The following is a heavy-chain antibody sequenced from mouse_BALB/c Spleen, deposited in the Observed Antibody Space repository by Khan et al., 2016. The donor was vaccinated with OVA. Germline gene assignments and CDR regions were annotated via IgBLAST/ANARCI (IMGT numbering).Heavy chain of an antibody. CDR3: ARSTYRYAFVY. D-gene: IGHD2-12*01. J-gene: IGHJ3*01. V-gene: IGHV3-8*02. CDR1: GDSITSGY. CDR2: IIYTGYT. Sequence: VQLQQSGPSLVKPSQTLSLTCSVTGDSITSGYWNWIRKFPENKLEYMGYIIYTGYTYYNPSLQSRISITRHTSKNQYYLQLNSVTDEDTATYYCARSTYRYAFVYWGQGTLVTVSA.